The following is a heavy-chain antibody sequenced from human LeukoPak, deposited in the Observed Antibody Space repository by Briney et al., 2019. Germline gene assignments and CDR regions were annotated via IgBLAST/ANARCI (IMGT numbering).Heavy chain of an antibody. V-gene: IGHV5-10-1*01. CDR2: IDPSDSYT. CDR3: AKQSALGFGDLLVLDP. Sequence: GESLRISCKGSGYSFTSYWISWARQMPGKGLEWMGRIDPSDSYTNYSPSFQGHVTISADKSISTAYLQWSSLKASDTAMYYCAKQSALGFGDLLVLDPWGQGTLVTVSS. D-gene: IGHD3-10*01. J-gene: IGHJ5*02. CDR1: GYSFTSYW.